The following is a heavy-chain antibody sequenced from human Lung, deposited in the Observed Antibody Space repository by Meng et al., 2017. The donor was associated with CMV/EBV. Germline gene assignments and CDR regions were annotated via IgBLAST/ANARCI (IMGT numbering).Heavy chain of an antibody. V-gene: IGHV4-39*06. CDR2: ISYGGSI. D-gene: IGHD3-3*01. CDR1: SASLSIISSF. Sequence: SQTLSLTCPVSSASLSIISSFWDWIREPPGKGLEWIGSISYGGSIHYNSSLKSRGRISLDTSKSQLTWKLSSVTAADTAVYYCARIFPSDYYKYDMDVWGQGTTVTVSS. CDR3: ARIFPSDYYKYDMDV. J-gene: IGHJ6*02.